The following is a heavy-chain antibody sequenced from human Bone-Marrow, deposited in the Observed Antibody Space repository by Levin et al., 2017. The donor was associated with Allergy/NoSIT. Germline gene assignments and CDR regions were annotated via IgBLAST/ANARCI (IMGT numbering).Heavy chain of an antibody. Sequence: LSLTCAASGFTFSSYAMTWVRQVPGKGMEWVSGISPRGDSTYYADSVKGRFTISRDNSKKTLYVQMNSLRVEDTAVYYCAKDWEGKSGASGYWGQGTLVTVSS. D-gene: IGHD1-26*01. CDR1: GFTFSSYA. J-gene: IGHJ4*02. V-gene: IGHV3-23*01. CDR3: AKDWEGKSGASGY. CDR2: ISPRGDST.